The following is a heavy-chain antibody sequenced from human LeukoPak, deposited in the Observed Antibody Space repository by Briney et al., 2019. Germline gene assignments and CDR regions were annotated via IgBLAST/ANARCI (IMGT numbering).Heavy chain of an antibody. V-gene: IGHV3-23*01. Sequence: PGESLRLSRAASARTFTSDAMSWARQVQRDVLEWASASSGSGGSTYYADSVKGRFTISRDNSENPLYLQMSRLRGEETAVYYCAKRSPYYYDSFDYGGQGTLVTVSS. D-gene: IGHD3-22*01. CDR3: AKRSPYYYDSFDY. CDR1: ARTFTSDA. J-gene: IGHJ4*02. CDR2: SSGSGGST.